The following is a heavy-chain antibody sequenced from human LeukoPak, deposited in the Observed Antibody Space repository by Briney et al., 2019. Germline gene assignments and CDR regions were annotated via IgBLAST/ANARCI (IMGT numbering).Heavy chain of an antibody. D-gene: IGHD1-26*01. V-gene: IGHV3-48*03. Sequence: GGSLRLSCAASGFTFSSYEMNWVRQAPGKGLEWVSYISSSGSTIYYADSVKGRFTISRDNAKNSLYLQMNSLRAEDTAVYYCACPHELGYSGSYEDYWGQGTLVTVSS. CDR2: ISSSGSTI. CDR1: GFTFSSYE. J-gene: IGHJ4*02. CDR3: ACPHELGYSGSYEDY.